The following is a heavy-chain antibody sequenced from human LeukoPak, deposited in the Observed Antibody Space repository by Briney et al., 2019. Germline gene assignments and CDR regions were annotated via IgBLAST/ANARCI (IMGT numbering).Heavy chain of an antibody. CDR1: GASISNYY. Sequence: SETLSLTCTVSGASISNYYWSWIRQPPGKGLEWIGYIFYSGTTNYNPSLKSRVTVSLDTSKNQFSLQLRSVTAADTAVYYCARFTTVVPAFWYFDLWGRGTLVTVSS. CDR3: ARFTTVVPAFWYFDL. V-gene: IGHV4-59*08. J-gene: IGHJ2*01. D-gene: IGHD4-23*01. CDR2: IFYSGTT.